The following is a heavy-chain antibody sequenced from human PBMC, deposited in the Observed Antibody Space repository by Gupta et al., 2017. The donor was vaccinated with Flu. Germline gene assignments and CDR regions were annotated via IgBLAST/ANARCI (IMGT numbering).Heavy chain of an antibody. Sequence: EVPLFESVGGLVQPGGSLRLSCAASGFTFSSYAMSWVRQAPGKGLEWVSAISGSGGSTYYADSVKGRFTISRDNSKNTLYRQMNSLRAEDTAVYYCAKWQVVVVTAAGFDYWGQGTLVTVSS. CDR3: AKWQVVVVTAAGFDY. CDR2: ISGSGGST. CDR1: GFTFSSYA. V-gene: IGHV3-23*01. J-gene: IGHJ4*02. D-gene: IGHD2-2*01.